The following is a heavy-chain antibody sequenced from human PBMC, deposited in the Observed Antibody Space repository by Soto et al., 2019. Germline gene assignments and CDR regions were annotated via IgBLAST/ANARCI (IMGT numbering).Heavy chain of an antibody. Sequence: VSLRLSCAASGSTFSSYAMSWVRQAPGKGLEWVSAISGSGGSTYYADSVKGRFTISRDNSKNTLYLQMNSLRAEDTAVYYCAKDLDSGSYPTYFDYWGQGTLVTVSS. CDR1: GSTFSSYA. CDR3: AKDLDSGSYPTYFDY. J-gene: IGHJ4*02. V-gene: IGHV3-23*01. CDR2: ISGSGGST. D-gene: IGHD1-26*01.